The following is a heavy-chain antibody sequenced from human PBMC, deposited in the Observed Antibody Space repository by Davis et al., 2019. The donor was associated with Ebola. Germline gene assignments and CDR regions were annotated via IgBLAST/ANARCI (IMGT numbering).Heavy chain of an antibody. D-gene: IGHD3-22*01. CDR1: GGSIKDKSYH. J-gene: IGHJ6*02. V-gene: IGHV4-61*01. CDR3: ARDWRWYYDSSGYDYYYYYGMDV. CDR2: IHYTGPT. Sequence: SETLSLTCTVSGGSIKDKSYHWSWIRQPPGKGLEWIGYIHYTGPTNYNPSLKSRLTISVDTSKNQFSLKLSSVTAADTAVYYCARDWRWYYDSSGYDYYYYYGMDVWGQGTTVTVSS.